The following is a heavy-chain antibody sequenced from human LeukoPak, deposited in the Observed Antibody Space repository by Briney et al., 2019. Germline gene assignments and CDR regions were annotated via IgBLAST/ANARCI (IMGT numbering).Heavy chain of an antibody. D-gene: IGHD2-15*01. CDR3: ASGAATYYFDY. CDR2: IYYSGST. J-gene: IGHJ4*02. V-gene: IGHV4-31*03. CDR1: GGSISSGGYY. Sequence: SQTLSLTCTVSGGSISSGGYYWSWIRQHPGKGLEWIGYIYYSGSTYYNTSFKSRVPISVNTSKNQFSLKLSSVTAADTAVYYCASGAATYYFDYWGQGPVVIVSS.